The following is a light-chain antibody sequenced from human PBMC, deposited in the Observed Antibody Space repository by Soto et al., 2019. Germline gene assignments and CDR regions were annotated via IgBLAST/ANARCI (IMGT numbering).Light chain of an antibody. CDR2: GAS. V-gene: IGKV3D-15*01. Sequence: EIVMTQSPATLSLSPGERATLSCRASQSVSSNLAWYQQKPGQAPRLLIYGASIRATGIPARFSGSGSGTEFTLTISSLQSEDFAVYYCKQYNNWPLTFGGGTKVDIK. J-gene: IGKJ4*01. CDR1: QSVSSN. CDR3: KQYNNWPLT.